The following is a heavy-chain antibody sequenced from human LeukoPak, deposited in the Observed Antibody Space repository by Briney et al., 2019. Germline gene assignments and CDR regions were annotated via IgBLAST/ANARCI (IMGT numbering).Heavy chain of an antibody. J-gene: IGHJ4*02. CDR1: GFSLRTRGMR. V-gene: IGHV2-70*04. Sequence: SGPTLVNPTQTLTLTCTFSGFSLRTRGMRVSWIRQPPGKALEWLARIDWDDDKFYSTSLKTRLTISKDTSKNQVVLTMTNMDPVDTATYYCARTESGSGYDYWGQGTLVTVSS. D-gene: IGHD3-10*01. CDR2: IDWDDDK. CDR3: ARTESGSGYDY.